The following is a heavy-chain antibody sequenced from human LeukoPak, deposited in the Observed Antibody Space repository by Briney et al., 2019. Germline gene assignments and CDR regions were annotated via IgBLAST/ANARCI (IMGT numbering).Heavy chain of an antibody. V-gene: IGHV1-46*01. Sequence: ASVKVSCKASGYSFVSYYLHWVRRAPGQGLEWMGMIIPGGGGASYAQKFRGRVTMTTDMSTNSVNMELSSLTSEDTAEYYCARGGDSHYSSSSRFDNWGQGTLVPVSS. CDR1: GYSFVSYY. CDR3: ARGGDSHYSSSSRFDN. D-gene: IGHD6-6*01. J-gene: IGHJ4*02. CDR2: IIPGGGGA.